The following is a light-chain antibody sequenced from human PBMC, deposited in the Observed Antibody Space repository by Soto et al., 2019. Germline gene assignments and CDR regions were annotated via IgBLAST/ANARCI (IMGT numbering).Light chain of an antibody. CDR2: RNY. J-gene: IGLJ2*01. Sequence: QSVLTQPPSASGTPGQRVTISCSGSSSNIGSNYVYWYQQLPGTAPKLLIYRNYQRPSGVPDRFSGSKSATSASLAISRLRSDDEADYYCAAWDDSLSGQVFGGGTKVTVL. CDR3: AAWDDSLSGQV. CDR1: SSNIGSNY. V-gene: IGLV1-47*01.